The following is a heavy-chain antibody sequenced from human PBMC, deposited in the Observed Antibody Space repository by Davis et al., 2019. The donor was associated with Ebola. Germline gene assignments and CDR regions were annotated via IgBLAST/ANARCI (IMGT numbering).Heavy chain of an antibody. CDR3: ARHFSGKAPFDY. D-gene: IGHD4-23*01. J-gene: IGHJ4*02. Sequence: GRFTISRDDAKNSLYLQMNSLRAEDTAVYYCARHFSGKAPFDYWGQGTLVTVSS. V-gene: IGHV3-48*03.